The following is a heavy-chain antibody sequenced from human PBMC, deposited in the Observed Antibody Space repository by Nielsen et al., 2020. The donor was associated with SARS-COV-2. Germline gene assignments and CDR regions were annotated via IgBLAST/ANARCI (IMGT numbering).Heavy chain of an antibody. J-gene: IGHJ6*02. CDR3: ATTTPHDYGDPYYYYYGMDV. CDR1: GFTFSSYW. D-gene: IGHD4-17*01. V-gene: IGHV3-74*01. Sequence: GESLKISCAASGFTFSSYWMHWVRQAPGKGLVWVSRINSDGSSTYYADSVKGRFTISRHNSKNTLYLQMNSLRAEDTAVYYCATTTPHDYGDPYYYYYGMDVWGQGTTVTVSS. CDR2: INSDGSST.